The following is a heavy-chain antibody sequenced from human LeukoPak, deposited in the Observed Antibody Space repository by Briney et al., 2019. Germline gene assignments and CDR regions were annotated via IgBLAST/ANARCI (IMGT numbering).Heavy chain of an antibody. CDR3: ARGGSAYSSGWGAFDY. CDR2: IYYSGST. D-gene: IGHD6-19*01. J-gene: IGHJ4*02. Sequence: PSETLSLTCIVSGGSLTHHYWSWIRQPPGKGLEWIGYIYYSGSTNYNPSLKSRVTISVDTSKNQFSLKLSSVTAADTAVYYCARGGSAYSSGWGAFDYWGQGTLVTVSS. CDR1: GGSLTHHY. V-gene: IGHV4-59*11.